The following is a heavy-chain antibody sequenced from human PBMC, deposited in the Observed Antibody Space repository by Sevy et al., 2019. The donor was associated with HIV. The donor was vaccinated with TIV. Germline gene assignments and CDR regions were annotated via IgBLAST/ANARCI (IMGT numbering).Heavy chain of an antibody. D-gene: IGHD6-6*01. Sequence: ASVKVSCKASGYTFTSYDINWVRQATGQGLEWMGWMNPNSGNTGYAKKFQGRVTMTRNTSISTAYMGLRGLESEDTAVYYCARVEYSSSSFDYWGQGTLVTVSS. CDR3: ARVEYSSSSFDY. J-gene: IGHJ4*02. V-gene: IGHV1-8*01. CDR1: GYTFTSYD. CDR2: MNPNSGNT.